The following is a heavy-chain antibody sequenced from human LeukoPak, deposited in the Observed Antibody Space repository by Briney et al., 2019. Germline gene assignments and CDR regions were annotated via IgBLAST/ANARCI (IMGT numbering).Heavy chain of an antibody. Sequence: ASVKVSCKASGYTFTSYAMNWVRQAPGQGLEWMGWINTNTGNPTYAQGFTGRFVFSLDTSVSTACLQISSLKAEDTAVYYCARVVDYYDSSGPRGWDAFDIWGQGTMVTVSS. CDR3: ARVVDYYDSSGPRGWDAFDI. CDR2: INTNTGNP. CDR1: GYTFTSYA. V-gene: IGHV7-4-1*02. D-gene: IGHD3-22*01. J-gene: IGHJ3*02.